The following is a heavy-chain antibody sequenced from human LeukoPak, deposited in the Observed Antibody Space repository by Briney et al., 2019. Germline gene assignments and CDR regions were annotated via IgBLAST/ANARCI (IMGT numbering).Heavy chain of an antibody. CDR3: ASSQLSDRYYYYMDV. Sequence: SVKVSCKASGGTFSSYAISWVRQAPGQGLDWMGGIIPIFGTANYAQKFQGRVTITADESTSTAYMELSSLRSEDTAVYYCASSQLSDRYYYYMDVWGKGTTVTVSS. V-gene: IGHV1-69*01. CDR2: IIPIFGTA. J-gene: IGHJ6*03. CDR1: GGTFSSYA. D-gene: IGHD2-2*01.